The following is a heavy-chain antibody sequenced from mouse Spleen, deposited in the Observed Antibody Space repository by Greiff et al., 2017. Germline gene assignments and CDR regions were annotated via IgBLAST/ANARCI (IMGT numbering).Heavy chain of an antibody. Sequence: QVQLQQPGAELVKPGASVKVSCKASGYTFTSYWMHWVKQRPGQGLEWIGRIHPSDSDTNYNQKFKGKATLTVDKSSSTAYMQLSSLTSEDSAIYYCARGAYYYDGSYGFAYWGQGTLVTVSA. J-gene: IGHJ3*01. CDR2: IHPSDSDT. CDR1: GYTFTSYW. V-gene: IGHV1-74*01. D-gene: IGHD1-1*01. CDR3: ARGAYYYDGSYGFAY.